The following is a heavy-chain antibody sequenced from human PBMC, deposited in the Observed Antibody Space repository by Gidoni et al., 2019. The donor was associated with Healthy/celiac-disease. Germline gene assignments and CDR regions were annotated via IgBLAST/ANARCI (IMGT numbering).Heavy chain of an antibody. V-gene: IGHV3-7*03. CDR2: IKQDGSEK. Sequence: EVQLVESGGGLVQPGGSLSLSCAASGFTFSSYWMSWVRQAPGKGLEWVANIKQDGSEKYYVDSVKGRFTISRDNAKNSLYLQMNSLRAEDTAVYYCARKGIQLFDGMDVWGQGTTVTVSS. CDR3: ARKGIQLFDGMDV. CDR1: GFTFSSYW. D-gene: IGHD5-18*01. J-gene: IGHJ6*02.